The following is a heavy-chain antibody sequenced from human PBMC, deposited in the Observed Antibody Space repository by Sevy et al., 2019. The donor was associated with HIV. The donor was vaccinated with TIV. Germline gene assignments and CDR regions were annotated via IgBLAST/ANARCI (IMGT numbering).Heavy chain of an antibody. D-gene: IGHD2-15*01. V-gene: IGHV1-18*01. Sequence: ASVKVCCKASGYTFTSYGINWVRQAPGQGLEWMGWINVYNGNANYAQKLQGRGTMTTDTSTSTAYMELRSLRSDDTALYYCASGEKYCSGGSCYFHLDYWGQGTLVTVSS. J-gene: IGHJ4*02. CDR2: INVYNGNA. CDR3: ASGEKYCSGGSCYFHLDY. CDR1: GYTFTSYG.